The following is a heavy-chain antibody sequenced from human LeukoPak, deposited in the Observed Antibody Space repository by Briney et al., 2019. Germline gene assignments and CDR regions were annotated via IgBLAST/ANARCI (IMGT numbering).Heavy chain of an antibody. J-gene: IGHJ3*02. CDR2: ISYDGTNK. Sequence: PGGSLRLSCAASGFTFSTYAMSWVRQAPGKGLEWVAVISYDGTNKYYPDSVKGRFTISRDSSKNTLYLQMNSLRAEDTAVYYCAKASGVPWADYAFDIWGQGTMVTVSS. CDR1: GFTFSTYA. D-gene: IGHD3-10*01. CDR3: AKASGVPWADYAFDI. V-gene: IGHV3-30*18.